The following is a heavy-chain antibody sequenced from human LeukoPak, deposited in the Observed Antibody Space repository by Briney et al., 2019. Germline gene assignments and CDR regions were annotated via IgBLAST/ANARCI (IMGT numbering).Heavy chain of an antibody. J-gene: IGHJ4*02. Sequence: GESLKISCKGSGYSFTSYWIGWVRQMPGKGLEWMGIIYPGDSDTRYSPSSQGQVTISADKSISTAYLQWSSLKASDTAMYYCARRYADGSGSYYLDYWGQGTLVTVSS. CDR1: GYSFTSYW. D-gene: IGHD3-10*01. CDR3: ARRYADGSGSYYLDY. V-gene: IGHV5-51*01. CDR2: IYPGDSDT.